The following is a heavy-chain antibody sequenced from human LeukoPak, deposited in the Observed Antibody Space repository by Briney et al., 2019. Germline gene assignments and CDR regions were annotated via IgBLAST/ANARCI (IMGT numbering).Heavy chain of an antibody. CDR3: ARGRSGLAAAGTYDY. CDR1: GYTFTSSD. J-gene: IGHJ4*02. Sequence: ASVKVSCKASGYTFTSSDINWVRQAAGQGVEWMGWINPNSGRTGYAQKFQGRVTMTANTSISTAYMELSSLRFDDTAVYYCARGRSGLAAAGTYDYWGQGTLITASS. D-gene: IGHD6-13*01. V-gene: IGHV1-8*01. CDR2: INPNSGRT.